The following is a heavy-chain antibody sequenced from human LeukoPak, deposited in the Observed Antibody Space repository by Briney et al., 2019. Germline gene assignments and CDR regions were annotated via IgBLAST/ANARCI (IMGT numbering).Heavy chain of an antibody. Sequence: ASVKVSCTASGYTFTNYDMNWVRQASGHGLEWMGWMNPNSGNTGYAQKFQGRVTMTMNTSISTAYMELSSLTLEDTAMYYCAREPLGYGDYNNWFDPWGQGTQVTVSS. J-gene: IGHJ5*02. D-gene: IGHD4-17*01. V-gene: IGHV1-8*01. CDR3: AREPLGYGDYNNWFDP. CDR1: GYTFTNYD. CDR2: MNPNSGNT.